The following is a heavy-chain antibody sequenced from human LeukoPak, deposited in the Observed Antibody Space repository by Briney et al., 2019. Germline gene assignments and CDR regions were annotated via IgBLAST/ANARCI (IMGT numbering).Heavy chain of an antibody. CDR1: GYSFTSYW. D-gene: IGHD1-7*01. CDR2: IYPGDSDT. V-gene: IGHV5-51*01. Sequence: GESLKISGKGSGYSFTSYWIGWVRQMPGKGLEWMGIIYPGDSDTRYSPSFQGQVTTSADKSISTAYLQWSSLKASDTAMYYCAVKTGTTPYYYGMDVWGQGTTVTVSS. CDR3: AVKTGTTPYYYGMDV. J-gene: IGHJ6*02.